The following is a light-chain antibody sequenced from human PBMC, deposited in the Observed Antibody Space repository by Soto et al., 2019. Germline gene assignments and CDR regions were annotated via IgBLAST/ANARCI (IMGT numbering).Light chain of an antibody. V-gene: IGKV3-20*01. CDR3: QQYGSSSLYT. Sequence: EIVLTQSPGTLSLSPAERATLSCRARQSVSISYLAWYQQKPGQAPRLLIYGASSRATGIPDRFSGSGSGTDFSLTISRLELEDFGVYYCQQYGSSSLYTFGQGTKLEIK. J-gene: IGKJ2*01. CDR2: GAS. CDR1: QSVSISY.